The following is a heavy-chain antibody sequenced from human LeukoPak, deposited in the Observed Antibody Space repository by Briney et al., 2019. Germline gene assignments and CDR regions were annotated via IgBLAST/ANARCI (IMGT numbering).Heavy chain of an antibody. J-gene: IGHJ4*02. D-gene: IGHD6-19*01. CDR1: GYTFTSYG. Sequence: ASVKVSCKASGYTFTSYGISWVRQAPGQGLEWMGWINPNSGGTNYAQKFQGRVTMTRDTSISTAYMELSRLRSDDTAVYYCARVAPHRRLSSGWYHFDYWGQGTLVTVSS. CDR3: ARVAPHRRLSSGWYHFDY. CDR2: INPNSGGT. V-gene: IGHV1-2*02.